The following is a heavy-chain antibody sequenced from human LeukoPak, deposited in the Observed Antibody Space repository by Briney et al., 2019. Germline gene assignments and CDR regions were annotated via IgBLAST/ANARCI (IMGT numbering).Heavy chain of an antibody. CDR1: GGTFSSYG. CDR3: AREQYSGHYGAFDY. D-gene: IGHD1-26*01. Sequence: ASVKVSCKASGGTFSSYGISWVRQAPGQGLEWMGWISAYNGNTNYAQKLQGRVTMTTDTSTSTAYMELRSLRSDDTAVYYCAREQYSGHYGAFDYWGQGTLVTVSS. V-gene: IGHV1-18*01. J-gene: IGHJ4*02. CDR2: ISAYNGNT.